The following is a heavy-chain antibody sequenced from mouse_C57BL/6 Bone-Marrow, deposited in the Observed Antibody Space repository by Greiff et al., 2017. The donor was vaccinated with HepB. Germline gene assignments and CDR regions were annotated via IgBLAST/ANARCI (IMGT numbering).Heavy chain of an antibody. Sequence: ESKLHQFELGLLKLGVSVKISVKPPGYRSPNYYWTGVSKSLGKGLEWIGDINPNNGGTSYNQKFKGKATLTVDKSSSTAYMELRSLTSEDSAVYYCARRYDYDDGAWFAYWGQGTLVTVSA. J-gene: IGHJ3*01. CDR3: ARRYDYDDGAWFAY. CDR2: INPNNGGT. V-gene: IGHV1-26*01. D-gene: IGHD2-4*01. CDR1: GYRSPNYY.